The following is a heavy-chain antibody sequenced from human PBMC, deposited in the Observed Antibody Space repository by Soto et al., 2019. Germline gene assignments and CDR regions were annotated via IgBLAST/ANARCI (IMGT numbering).Heavy chain of an antibody. CDR1: GGSLSGYY. Sequence: PSETLSLTCAVYGGSLSGYYWSWIRQPPGKGLEWIGEINHSGSTNYNPSLKSRVTISVDTSKNQFSLKLSSVTAADTAVYYCARGRYYYGSGSYPENWFDPWGQGTLVTVSS. D-gene: IGHD3-10*01. CDR3: ARGRYYYGSGSYPENWFDP. J-gene: IGHJ5*02. V-gene: IGHV4-34*01. CDR2: INHSGST.